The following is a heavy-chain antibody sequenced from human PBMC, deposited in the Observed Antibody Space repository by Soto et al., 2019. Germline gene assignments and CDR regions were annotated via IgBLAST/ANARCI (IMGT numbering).Heavy chain of an antibody. CDR3: ARGLYTSWLPHLRY. Sequence: EVQLVESGGGLVQPGGSLRLSCAASGFTFSSHWMHWVRQAPKKGLVWVSNIKSDGSSTTYADSVKGRFTISRDNAKNTLYLQMNSLRAEDTAVYYCARGLYTSWLPHLRYWGQGTLVTVSS. D-gene: IGHD2-2*01. CDR2: IKSDGSST. CDR1: GFTFSSHW. V-gene: IGHV3-74*01. J-gene: IGHJ4*02.